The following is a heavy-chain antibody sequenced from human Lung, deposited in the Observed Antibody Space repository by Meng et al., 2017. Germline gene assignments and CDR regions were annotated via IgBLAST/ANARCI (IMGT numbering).Heavy chain of an antibody. CDR3: ARGSITMVRGVSVFDP. J-gene: IGHJ5*02. V-gene: IGHV4-4*02. CDR2: IYHSGST. D-gene: IGHD3-10*01. CDR1: GGSIRSSNW. Sequence: QAQRQEACPGLVKPSAPLSLTCAVSGGSIRSSNWWSWVRQPPGKGLEWIGEIYHSGSTNYNPSLKSRVTISVDKSKNQFSLKLSSVTAADTAVYYCARGSITMVRGVSVFDPWGQGTLVTVSS.